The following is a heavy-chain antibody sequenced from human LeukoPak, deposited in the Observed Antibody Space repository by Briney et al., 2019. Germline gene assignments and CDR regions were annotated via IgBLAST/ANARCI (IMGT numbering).Heavy chain of an antibody. CDR3: ARGNAPLPFDY. Sequence: GRSLRLSCTAPGFTFSSYAIHWIRQAPGKGLEWVALVWHDGSNRYYADSVKGRFTISRDNAKDSLYLQMKSLRAEDTAVYYCARGNAPLPFDYWGQGTLVTVSS. J-gene: IGHJ4*02. V-gene: IGHV3-33*01. D-gene: IGHD2-2*01. CDR2: VWHDGSNR. CDR1: GFTFSSYA.